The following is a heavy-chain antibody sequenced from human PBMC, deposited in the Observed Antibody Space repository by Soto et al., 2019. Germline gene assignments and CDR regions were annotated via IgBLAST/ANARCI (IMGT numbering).Heavy chain of an antibody. D-gene: IGHD2-2*01. CDR2: IYPGDSDT. CDR1: GFTFTSYW. Sequence: PGESLKISCKASGFTFTSYWIAWVRQMPGKGLEWMGIIYPGDSDTSYSPSFQGQVTISADKSINTAYLQWSSLKASDTAMYYCAKHEGYCSSTTCSNFDYWGRGTLVTVSS. V-gene: IGHV5-51*01. J-gene: IGHJ4*02. CDR3: AKHEGYCSSTTCSNFDY.